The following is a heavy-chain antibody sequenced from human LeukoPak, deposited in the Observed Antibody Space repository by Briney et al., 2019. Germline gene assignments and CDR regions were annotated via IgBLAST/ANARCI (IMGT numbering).Heavy chain of an antibody. CDR2: IYSGGST. Sequence: GGSLRLSCAASGFTVSSNYMSWVRQAPGKGLEWVSVIYSGGSTYYADSVKGRFTISRDNSKNTLYLQMNSLRAEDTAVYYYASYGSGSYVRDYWGQGTLVTVSS. CDR3: ASYGSGSYVRDY. J-gene: IGHJ4*02. CDR1: GFTVSSNY. D-gene: IGHD3-10*01. V-gene: IGHV3-53*01.